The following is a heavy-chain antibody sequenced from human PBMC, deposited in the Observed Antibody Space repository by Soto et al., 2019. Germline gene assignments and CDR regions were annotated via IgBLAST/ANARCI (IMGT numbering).Heavy chain of an antibody. Sequence: SETLSLTCAVYGGSFSGYYWSWIRQPPGKGLEWIGEINHSGSTNYNPSLKSRVTISVDTSKNQFSLKLSSVTAADTAVYYCAMWAHGSGSTNWFDPWGQGTLVTVSS. J-gene: IGHJ5*02. CDR2: INHSGST. CDR1: GGSFSGYY. D-gene: IGHD3-10*01. V-gene: IGHV4-34*01. CDR3: AMWAHGSGSTNWFDP.